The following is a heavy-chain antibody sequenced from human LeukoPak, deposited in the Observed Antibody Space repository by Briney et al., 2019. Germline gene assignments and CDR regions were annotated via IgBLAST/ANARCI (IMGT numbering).Heavy chain of an antibody. J-gene: IGHJ3*01. CDR2: LYYSGST. V-gene: IGHV4-59*08. CDR3: VKQWLRNAFDL. D-gene: IGHD3-22*01. Sequence: SETLSLTCTVSGGSISGYYWSWIRQPPGKGLEWIGYLYYSGSTYYNPSLKSRVTISVDTSKNQFSLRLRSVTAADTAVYYCVKQWLRNAFDLWGQGTMVTVSS. CDR1: GGSISGYY.